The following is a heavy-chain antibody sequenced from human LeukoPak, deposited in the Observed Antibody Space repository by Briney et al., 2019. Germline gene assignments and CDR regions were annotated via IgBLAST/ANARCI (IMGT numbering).Heavy chain of an antibody. V-gene: IGHV4-61*02. CDR1: GGSISSGSYY. J-gene: IGHJ4*02. CDR2: IYTSGST. CDR3: ARGGTIFGVVTPYYFDY. Sequence: PSETLSLTCTVSGGSISSGSYYWSWIRQPAGKGLEWIGRIYTSGSTNYNPSLKSRVTISVDTSKNQFSLKLSSVTAEDTAVYYCARGGTIFGVVTPYYFDYWGQGTLVTVSS. D-gene: IGHD3-3*01.